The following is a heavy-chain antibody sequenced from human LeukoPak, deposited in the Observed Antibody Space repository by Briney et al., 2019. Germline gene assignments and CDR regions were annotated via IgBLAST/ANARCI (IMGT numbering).Heavy chain of an antibody. CDR3: ATDGASIVVVPAAIFDY. V-gene: IGHV3-30-3*01. CDR1: GFTFSSYA. J-gene: IGHJ4*02. D-gene: IGHD2-2*01. CDR2: ISYDGSNK. Sequence: GGSLRLSCAASGFTFSSYAMHWVRQAPGKGLEWVAVISYDGSNKYYADSVKGRFTISRDNSKNTLYLQMNSLRAEDTAVYYCATDGASIVVVPAAIFDYWGQGTLVTVSS.